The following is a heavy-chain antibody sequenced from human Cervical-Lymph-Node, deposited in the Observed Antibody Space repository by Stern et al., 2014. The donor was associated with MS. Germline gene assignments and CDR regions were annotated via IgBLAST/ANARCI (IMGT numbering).Heavy chain of an antibody. CDR1: GGTFSKFP. CDR2: IFTVLGTP. CDR3: ALSSETSDRWYSLGYDL. J-gene: IGHJ5*02. D-gene: IGHD6-13*01. V-gene: IGHV1-69*01. Sequence: VQLVQSGAEVTKTGSSVKVSCKASGGTFSKFPSSWVRQAPGQGLEWMGGIFTVLGTPTVAQEFRGRVTITADVSTSTVYLELSSLRTDDTAVYYCALSSETSDRWYSLGYDLWGQGTLVTVSS.